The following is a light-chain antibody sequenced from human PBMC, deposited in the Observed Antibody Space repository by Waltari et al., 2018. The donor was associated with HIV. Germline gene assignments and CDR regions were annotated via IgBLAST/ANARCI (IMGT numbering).Light chain of an antibody. CDR3: QSYDSSLGGSV. V-gene: IGLV1-40*01. CDR2: GDN. J-gene: IGLJ3*02. Sequence: QSVLTQPPSVSGAPGQRVTISCTGSSSNIGARFDVHWYQQLPGTAPKLLIYGDNTRPSGVPDRFSGSKSGTSASLAITGLKAEDEADYYCQSYDSSLGGSVFGGGTKLTVL. CDR1: SSNIGARFD.